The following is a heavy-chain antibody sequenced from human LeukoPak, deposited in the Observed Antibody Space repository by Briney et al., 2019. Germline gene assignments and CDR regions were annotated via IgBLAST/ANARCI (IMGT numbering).Heavy chain of an antibody. V-gene: IGHV1-18*01. D-gene: IGHD6-19*01. CDR3: ARNRVPIAVAGPYYYYGMDV. CDR1: GYTFTSYG. Sequence: ASVKVSCNASGYTFTSYGISWVRQAPGQGLEWMGWISAYNGNTNYSQKFQGRVTITRDTSASTAYMELSSLRSEDTAVYYCARNRVPIAVAGPYYYYGMDVWGQGTTVTVSS. CDR2: ISAYNGNT. J-gene: IGHJ6*02.